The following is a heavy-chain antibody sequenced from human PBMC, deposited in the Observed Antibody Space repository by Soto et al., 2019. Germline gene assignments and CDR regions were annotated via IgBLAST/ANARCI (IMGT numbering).Heavy chain of an antibody. Sequence: SETLSLTCPVSGSSISSYYWSWIQQPPGKGLEWIGNIYNTGSTNYNPSLKSRVTISVDTSKKQFSLKLRSVTAADKAVYYCARERAFIVGVKFTGAFDIWGQRTMVTVSS. CDR1: GSSISSYY. V-gene: IGHV4-59*01. J-gene: IGHJ3*02. CDR2: IYNTGST. D-gene: IGHD1-26*01. CDR3: ARERAFIVGVKFTGAFDI.